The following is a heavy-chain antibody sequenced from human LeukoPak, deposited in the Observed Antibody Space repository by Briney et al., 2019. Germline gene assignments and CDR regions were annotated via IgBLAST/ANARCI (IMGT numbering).Heavy chain of an antibody. D-gene: IGHD4-17*01. CDR1: GFTFSSYA. Sequence: PGGSLRLSYAASGFTFSSYAMHWVRQAPGKGLEWVAFIRYDGSNKYYADSVKGRFTISRDNSKNTLYLQMNSLRAEDTAVYYCAKEIWPPVTILGRTYFDYWGQGTLVTVSS. V-gene: IGHV3-30*02. CDR3: AKEIWPPVTILGRTYFDY. CDR2: IRYDGSNK. J-gene: IGHJ4*02.